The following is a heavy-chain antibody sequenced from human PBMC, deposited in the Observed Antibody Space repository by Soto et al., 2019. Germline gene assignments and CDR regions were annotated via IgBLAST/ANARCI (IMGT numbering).Heavy chain of an antibody. CDR3: ARGGKERFRGSGMDV. Sequence: EVQLVESGGGLVAPGGSLRLSCVASGFALTTYTMNWVRQAPGTGLEWVSSINGRSNYKYYSDSVKGRFTVSRDNAQNSLFLQMSRLGPEDTAVYYCARGGKERFRGSGMDVWGQGTTVTVS. D-gene: IGHD1-1*01. J-gene: IGHJ6*02. V-gene: IGHV3-21*02. CDR2: INGRSNYK. CDR1: GFALTTYT.